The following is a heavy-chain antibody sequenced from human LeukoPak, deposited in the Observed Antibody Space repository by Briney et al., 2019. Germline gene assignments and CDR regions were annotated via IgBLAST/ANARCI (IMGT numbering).Heavy chain of an antibody. CDR3: ARDSGATWAFDI. D-gene: IGHD1-26*01. CDR2: IYYSGTT. V-gene: IGHV4-39*07. J-gene: IGHJ3*02. Sequence: PSETLSLTCTVSGGSITNDNYYWAWIRQPPGKGLEWIGSIYYSGTTYDNPTLKSRVTISVDTSKNQSSLKLRSVTAADTALYYCARDSGATWAFDIWGQGTMVIVSS. CDR1: GGSITNDNYY.